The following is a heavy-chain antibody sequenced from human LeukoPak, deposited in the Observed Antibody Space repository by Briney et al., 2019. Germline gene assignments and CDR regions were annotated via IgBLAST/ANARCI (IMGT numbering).Heavy chain of an antibody. D-gene: IGHD3-9*01. CDR2: ISSSGSTK. V-gene: IGHV3-48*03. Sequence: QPGGSLRLSCAASGFTFSSYEMNWVRQAPGKGLEWVSYISSSGSTKYYADSVKGRFTISRDNAKNSLYLQMNSLRAEDTAVYYCAGLRYFVPWGQGTLVTVSS. CDR1: GFTFSSYE. CDR3: AGLRYFVP. J-gene: IGHJ4*02.